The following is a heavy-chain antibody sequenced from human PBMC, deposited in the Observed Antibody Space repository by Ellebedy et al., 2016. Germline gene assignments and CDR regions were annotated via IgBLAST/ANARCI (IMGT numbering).Heavy chain of an antibody. CDR1: GFTFSSYS. J-gene: IGHJ4*02. D-gene: IGHD5-24*01. V-gene: IGHV3-21*01. CDR3: ARNGYKGGFDY. Sequence: GGSLRLXXAASGFTFSSYSMNWVRQAPGKGLEWVSSISSSSSYIYYADSVKGRFTISRDNAKNSLYLQMNSLRAEDTAVYYCARNGYKGGFDYWGQGTLVTVSS. CDR2: ISSSSSYI.